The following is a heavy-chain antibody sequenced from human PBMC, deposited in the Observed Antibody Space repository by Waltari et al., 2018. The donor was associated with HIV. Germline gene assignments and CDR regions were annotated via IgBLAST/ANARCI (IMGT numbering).Heavy chain of an antibody. CDR2: IFSSGST. D-gene: IGHD2-21*02. CDR3: AREIRRPLTASRGGYVLDV. J-gene: IGHJ6*02. Sequence: QVQLQESGPGLVKPSETLSLTCSVYGGSINNYYWSWIRQPPGKGLVWNGYIFSSGSTNYKPSRKSRVTIAVDTSKKRLSLRVSCVTEADTAIYYCAREIRRPLTASRGGYVLDVWGQGTTVTVSS. CDR1: GGSINNYY. V-gene: IGHV4-59*01.